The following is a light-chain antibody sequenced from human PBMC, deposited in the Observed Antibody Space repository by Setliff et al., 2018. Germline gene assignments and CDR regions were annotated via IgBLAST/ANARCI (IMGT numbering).Light chain of an antibody. V-gene: IGLV2-14*01. CDR1: IGDVGAYDF. CDR2: EVT. CDR3: GSYTNTFGYV. J-gene: IGLJ1*01. Sequence: QSALTQPASVSGSPGQSITISCSGTIGDVGAYDFVSWYQHHPGKAPKLVIYEVTNRPSGISNRFSGSKSGNSASLIISGLQAEDEADYYCGSYTNTFGYVVGSGTKVTVL.